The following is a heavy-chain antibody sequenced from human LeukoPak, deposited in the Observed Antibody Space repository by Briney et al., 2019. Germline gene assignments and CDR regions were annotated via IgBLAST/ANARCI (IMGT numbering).Heavy chain of an antibody. CDR3: ARGPLYCSGGSCYSRWFDP. J-gene: IGHJ5*02. V-gene: IGHV1-2*02. Sequence: ASVKVSCKASGYTFTGYYMHWVRQAPGQGLGWMGWINPNSGGTNYAQKFQGRVTMTRDTSISTAYMELSRLRSDDTAVYYCARGPLYCSGGSCYSRWFDPWGQGTLVTVSS. CDR1: GYTFTGYY. D-gene: IGHD2-15*01. CDR2: INPNSGGT.